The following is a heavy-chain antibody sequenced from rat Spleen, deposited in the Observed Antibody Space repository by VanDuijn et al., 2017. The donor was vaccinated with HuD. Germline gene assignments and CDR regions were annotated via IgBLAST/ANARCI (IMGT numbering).Heavy chain of an antibody. Sequence: EVQLVESDGGLVQPGGSLKLSCAASGFTFSDYYMAWVRQAPKKGLEWVATISNDGSSTYYRDSVKGRFTISRDIAKSTLYLQMESLRSEDTATYYCAKEGLFSSLDHWGQGVMVTVSS. CDR1: GFTFSDYY. J-gene: IGHJ2*01. D-gene: IGHD1-8*01. V-gene: IGHV5-7*01. CDR3: AKEGLFSSLDH. CDR2: ISNDGSST.